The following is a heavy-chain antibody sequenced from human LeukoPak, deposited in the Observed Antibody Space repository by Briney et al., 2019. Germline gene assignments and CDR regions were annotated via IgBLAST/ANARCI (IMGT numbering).Heavy chain of an antibody. CDR3: TNRIDGAGSYYIDF. CDR1: GFTFRNYV. V-gene: IGHV3-23*01. J-gene: IGHJ4*02. Sequence: AGGSRRLSCAASGFTFRNYVMNWVRQAPGKGLEWVSAIGGTDGTTFYAAFVKGRFTISRDNSRNTLYLQMNSLRAEDTAVYYCTNRIDGAGSYYIDFWGQGTVVTVSS. CDR2: IGGTDGTT. D-gene: IGHD3-10*01.